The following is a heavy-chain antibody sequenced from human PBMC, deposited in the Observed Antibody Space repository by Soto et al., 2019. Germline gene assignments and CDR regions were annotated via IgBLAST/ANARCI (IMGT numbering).Heavy chain of an antibody. CDR2: IYYSGST. Sequence: SETLSLTCTVSGGSIRSSSYYWGWIRQPPGKGLEWIGSIYYSGSTYYNPSLKSRVTMSVDTSKNQFSLKLSSVTAADTAVYYCARRGAPAGKTIFDSWGQGTLVTVSS. V-gene: IGHV4-39*07. CDR3: ARRGAPAGKTIFDS. D-gene: IGHD6-13*01. CDR1: GGSIRSSSYY. J-gene: IGHJ4*02.